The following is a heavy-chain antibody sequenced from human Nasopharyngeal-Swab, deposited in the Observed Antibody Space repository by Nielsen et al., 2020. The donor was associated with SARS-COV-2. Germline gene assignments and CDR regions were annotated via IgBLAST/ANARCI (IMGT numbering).Heavy chain of an antibody. CDR3: ARVLGDYGDS. CDR2: ISYDGSNK. V-gene: IGHV3-30-3*01. CDR1: GFTFSSYA. D-gene: IGHD1-26*01. Sequence: GESLKISCAASGFTFSSYAMHWDRQAPGKGLEWVAVISYDGSNKYYADSVKGRFTISRDNSKNTLYLQMNSLRAEDTAVYYCARVLGDYGDSWGQGTLVTVSS. J-gene: IGHJ4*02.